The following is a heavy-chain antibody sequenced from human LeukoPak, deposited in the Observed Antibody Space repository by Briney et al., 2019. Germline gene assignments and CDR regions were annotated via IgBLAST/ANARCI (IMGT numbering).Heavy chain of an antibody. CDR2: ISSSSSYI. CDR3: ARENGDYVNWFDP. D-gene: IGHD4-17*01. CDR1: GFTFSSYS. J-gene: IGHJ5*02. Sequence: PGGSLRLSCAASGFTFSSYSMNWVRQAPGKGLEWVSSISSSSSYIYYADSVKGRFTISRDNAKNSLYLQMNSLRAEDTAVYYCARENGDYVNWFDPWGQGTLVTVSS. V-gene: IGHV3-21*01.